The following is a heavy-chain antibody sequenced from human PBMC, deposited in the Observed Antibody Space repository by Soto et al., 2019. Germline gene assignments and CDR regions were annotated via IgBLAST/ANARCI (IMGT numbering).Heavy chain of an antibody. CDR2: IKTKTEGGTT. Sequence: EVQLVESGGGLVKSGGSLRLSCAASGFTFSNTWMNWVRQAPGKGLEWVGRIKTKTEGGTTDYAAPVKGRFTISRDDSENTLFLQMNSLKTEDTAVYYCTTLTSSSGSTWLFDYWGQGTLVTVSS. D-gene: IGHD6-13*01. CDR3: TTLTSSSGSTWLFDY. J-gene: IGHJ4*02. CDR1: GFTFSNTW. V-gene: IGHV3-15*07.